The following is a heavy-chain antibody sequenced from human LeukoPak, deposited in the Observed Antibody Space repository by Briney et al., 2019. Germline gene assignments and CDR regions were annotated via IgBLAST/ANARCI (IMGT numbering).Heavy chain of an antibody. J-gene: IGHJ4*02. CDR3: ARSALYSTKSDYYFES. D-gene: IGHD2-2*01. Sequence: ASVKVSCKASGYTFTGYYMHWVRQAPGQGLEWMGWITPYNGNRNYAKKFQDRVTITRDTSLSTAHMELSSLRSEDTAMYYCARSALYSTKSDYYFESWGQGTLVTVSS. V-gene: IGHV1-45*02. CDR2: ITPYNGNR. CDR1: GYTFTGYY.